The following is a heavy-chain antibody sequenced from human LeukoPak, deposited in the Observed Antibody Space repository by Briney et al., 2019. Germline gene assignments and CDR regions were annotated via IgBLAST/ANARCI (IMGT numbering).Heavy chain of an antibody. Sequence: GGSLRLSCAASGFTFSSYEMNWVRQAPGKGPEWVSYISSSGSTIYYADSVKGRFTISRDNAKNSLYLQMNSLRAEDTAVYFCAREGGGYSSGWYRYFDYWGQGTLVTVSS. V-gene: IGHV3-48*03. J-gene: IGHJ4*02. CDR2: ISSSGSTI. CDR1: GFTFSSYE. CDR3: AREGGGYSSGWYRYFDY. D-gene: IGHD6-19*01.